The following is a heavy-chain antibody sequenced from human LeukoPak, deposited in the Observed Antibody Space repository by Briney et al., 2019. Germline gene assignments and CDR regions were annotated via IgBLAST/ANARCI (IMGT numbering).Heavy chain of an antibody. CDR3: ARLQPYYYDSSGYPGNDAFDI. Sequence: SETLSLTCTVSGGSISSSSYYWGWIRQPPGKGLEWIGSIYYSGSTYYNPSLKSRVTISVDTSKNQFPLKLSSVTAADTAVYYCARLQPYYYDSSGYPGNDAFDIWGQGTMVTVSS. CDR2: IYYSGST. J-gene: IGHJ3*02. V-gene: IGHV4-39*01. D-gene: IGHD3-22*01. CDR1: GGSISSSSYY.